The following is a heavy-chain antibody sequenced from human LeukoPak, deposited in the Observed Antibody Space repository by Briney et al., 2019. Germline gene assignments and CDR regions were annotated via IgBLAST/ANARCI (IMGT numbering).Heavy chain of an antibody. Sequence: GGSLRLSCAASGFTFSRYWMHWVRQAPGKGLVWVSRINSDGSTTNYADSVKGRFTISRENAKNTLYLQMNSLRAEDTAVYYCARSNTRGIAAGYWFDPGAREPWSPSPQ. CDR2: INSDGSTT. J-gene: IGHJ5*02. CDR1: GFTFSRYW. D-gene: IGHD6-13*01. V-gene: IGHV3-74*01. CDR3: ARSNTRGIAAGYWFDP.